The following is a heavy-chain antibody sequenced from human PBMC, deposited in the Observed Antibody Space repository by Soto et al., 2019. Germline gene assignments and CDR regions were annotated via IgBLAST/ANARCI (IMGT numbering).Heavy chain of an antibody. CDR1: GFTFSNYD. Sequence: EVQLLESGGGLVQPGGSLRLSCAASGFTFSNYDMIWVRQAPGKGLEWVSGISGSGGSTYYADSVKGRFTIYRDNSKNTLKLQVNSLRDEDPAVYYCAKGPLDYGSRPEYWGQGTLVTVSS. CDR2: ISGSGGST. V-gene: IGHV3-23*01. D-gene: IGHD3-10*01. J-gene: IGHJ4*02. CDR3: AKGPLDYGSRPEY.